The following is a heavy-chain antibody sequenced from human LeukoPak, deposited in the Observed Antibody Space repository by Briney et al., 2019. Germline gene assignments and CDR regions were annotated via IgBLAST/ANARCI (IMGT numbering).Heavy chain of an antibody. Sequence: GGSLRLSCAASGFTFSSYSMNWVRQAPGKGLEWVLSISSSSSYIYYADSVKGRFTISRDNAKNSLYLQMNSLRAEDTAVYYCAREQLWFGESAFDYWGQGTLVTVSS. J-gene: IGHJ4*02. V-gene: IGHV3-21*01. D-gene: IGHD3-10*01. CDR1: GFTFSSYS. CDR2: ISSSSSYI. CDR3: AREQLWFGESAFDY.